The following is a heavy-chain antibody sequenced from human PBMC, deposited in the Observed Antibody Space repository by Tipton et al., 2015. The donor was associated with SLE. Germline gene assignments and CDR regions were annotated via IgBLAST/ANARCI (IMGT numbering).Heavy chain of an antibody. D-gene: IGHD1-26*01. Sequence: SLRLSCAASGFTFSDYYMSWIRQAPGKGLEWVAVISYDGSNKYYADSVKGRFTISRDNSKNTLYLQMNSLKAEDTAVYYCARDALGGATFDPWGQGTLVTVSS. CDR2: ISYDGSNK. V-gene: IGHV3-30*03. J-gene: IGHJ5*02. CDR3: ARDALGGATFDP. CDR1: GFTFSDYY.